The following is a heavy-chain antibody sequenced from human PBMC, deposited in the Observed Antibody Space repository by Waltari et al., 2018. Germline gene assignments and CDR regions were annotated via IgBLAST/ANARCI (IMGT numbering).Heavy chain of an antibody. J-gene: IGHJ6*03. CDR2: IKSKTDGGTT. V-gene: IGHV3-15*01. CDR3: TTHGCFGYWWCMLEGYYYYYYMDV. D-gene: IGHD2-8*02. Sequence: EVQLVESGGGLVKPGGSLRLSCAASGFTFSNAWMSWVRQAPGKGLEWVGRIKSKTDGGTTDYAAPVKGRFTISRDDSKNTLYLQMNSLKTEDTAVYYCTTHGCFGYWWCMLEGYYYYYYMDVWGKGTTVTVSS. CDR1: GFTFSNAW.